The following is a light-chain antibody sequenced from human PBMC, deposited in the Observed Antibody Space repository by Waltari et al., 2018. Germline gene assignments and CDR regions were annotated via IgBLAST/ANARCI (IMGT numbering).Light chain of an antibody. J-gene: IGKJ1*01. V-gene: IGKV1-5*03. Sequence: DTQMTQSPSTLSASVGDTVTITCRASLSIGPWLAWYQQKPGKAPKLLIYRASILQGGVPSRFSGSGSMTDFTLTISGLQPDDFATYYCQQYNSYWTFGQGTKVE. CDR3: QQYNSYWT. CDR1: LSIGPW. CDR2: RAS.